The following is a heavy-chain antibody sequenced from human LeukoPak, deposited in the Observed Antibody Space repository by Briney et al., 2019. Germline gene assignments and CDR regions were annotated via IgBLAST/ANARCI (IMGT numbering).Heavy chain of an antibody. CDR1: GYTFTRYG. CDR2: ISADTGNT. J-gene: IGHJ5*02. CDR3: ARMGFGNYDYVRGTYRTYNWFDP. Sequence: ASVKVSCMASGYTFTRYGISWVRQAPGQGLEWMAWISADTGNTNYAQKLQGRVTLTTDTSTNTAYMELRRLRSDDTAVYYCARMGFGNYDYVRGTYRTYNWFDPWGQGTLVTVSS. D-gene: IGHD3-16*02. V-gene: IGHV1-18*01.